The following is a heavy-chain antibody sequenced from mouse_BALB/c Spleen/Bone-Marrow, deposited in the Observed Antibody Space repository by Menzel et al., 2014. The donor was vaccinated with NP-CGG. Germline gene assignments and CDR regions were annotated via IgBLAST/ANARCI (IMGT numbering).Heavy chain of an antibody. D-gene: IGHD3-3*01. CDR3: GRGDGSMDY. CDR2: ISGGDAYT. V-gene: IGHV5-6*01. J-gene: IGHJ4*01. Sequence: EVNVVESGGDLVKPGGSLKLSCAASGLTYSSYGMSWVRQTPDKRLEWVATISGGDAYTYYPDSVKGRFTISRDSAKNILYLQMSSLKSEDTAMYYCGRGDGSMDYWGQGASVTVSS. CDR1: GLTYSSYG.